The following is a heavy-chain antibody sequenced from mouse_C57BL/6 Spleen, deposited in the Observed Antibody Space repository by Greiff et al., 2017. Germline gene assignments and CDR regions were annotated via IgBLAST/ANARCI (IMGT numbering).Heavy chain of an antibody. CDR1: GYSITSGYY. D-gene: IGHD2-4*01. CDR2: ISYDGSN. CDR3: ARDFYDYDAYAMDY. V-gene: IGHV3-6*01. J-gene: IGHJ4*01. Sequence: DVQLVESGPGLVKPSQSLSLTCSVTGYSITSGYYWNWIRQFPGNKLEWMGYISYDGSNNYNPSLKNRISITRDTSKNQFFLKLNSVTTEDTATYYCARDFYDYDAYAMDYWGQGTSVTVSS.